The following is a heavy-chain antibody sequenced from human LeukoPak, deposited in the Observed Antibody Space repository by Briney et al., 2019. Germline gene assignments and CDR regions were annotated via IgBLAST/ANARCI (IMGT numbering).Heavy chain of an antibody. J-gene: IGHJ3*02. D-gene: IGHD1-26*01. CDR3: ARDKWEPRYAFDI. CDR1: GGSISSYY. Sequence: SETLSLTCTVSGGSISSYYWSWIRQPPGKGLEGIGYIYYSGSTNYNPSLKSRVTISVDKSKTQFSLKLSSVTAADTAVYYCARDKWEPRYAFDIWGQGTMVTASS. CDR2: IYYSGST. V-gene: IGHV4-59*12.